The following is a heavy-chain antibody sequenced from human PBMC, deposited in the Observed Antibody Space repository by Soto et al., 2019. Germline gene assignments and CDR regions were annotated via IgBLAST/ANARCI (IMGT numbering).Heavy chain of an antibody. CDR2: IISIFGTA. J-gene: IGHJ4*02. Sequence: QVQLVQSGAELKKPGSSVKVSCKASGGTFSSYASSWVRQAPGQWLEWMGGIISIFGTANYAQRFQGRVAITADDSTRTAYMELSSLRSEETAVYYCARSTPVAGFDYWGQGTLVTDSS. D-gene: IGHD4-17*01. CDR3: ARSTPVAGFDY. V-gene: IGHV1-69*01. CDR1: GGTFSSYA.